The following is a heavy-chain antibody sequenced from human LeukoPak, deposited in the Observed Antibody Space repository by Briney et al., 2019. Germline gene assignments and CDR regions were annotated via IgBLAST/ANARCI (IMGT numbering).Heavy chain of an antibody. CDR2: IWYDGSNK. CDR3: ARGLYSYGTRLPAGGDY. CDR1: GFTFSSYG. V-gene: IGHV3-33*01. D-gene: IGHD5-18*01. J-gene: IGHJ4*02. Sequence: GGSLRLSCAASGFTFSSYGMHWVRQAPGKGLEWVAVIWYDGSNKYYADSVKGRFTISRDNSKNTLYLQMNSLRAEDTAVYYCARGLYSYGTRLPAGGDYWGQGTLVTVSS.